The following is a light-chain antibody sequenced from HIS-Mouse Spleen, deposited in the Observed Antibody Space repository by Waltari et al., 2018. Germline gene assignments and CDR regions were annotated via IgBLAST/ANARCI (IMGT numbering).Light chain of an antibody. CDR2: DVS. Sequence: QSALTQPASVSGSPGQSLPISCTGTRSAVGGYNYVSWYQHHPGKAPKLMIYDVSNRPSGVSNRFSGSKSGNTASLTISGLQAEDEADYYCSSYTSSSFNVVFGGGTKLTVL. CDR3: SSYTSSSFNVV. J-gene: IGLJ2*01. V-gene: IGLV2-14*03. CDR1: RSAVGGYNY.